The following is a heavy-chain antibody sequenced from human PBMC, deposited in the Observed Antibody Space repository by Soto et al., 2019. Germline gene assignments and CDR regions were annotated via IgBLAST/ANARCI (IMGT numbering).Heavy chain of an antibody. Sequence: QVQLQESGPGLVKPSETLSLTCTVSGGSVSSGSYYWSWIRQPPGKGLEWIGYIYYSGSTNYNPTLESRVTISVDTSKNQFSLKLSSVTAADTAVYYCARFWYSSSWYFDYWGQGTLVTVSS. V-gene: IGHV4-61*01. D-gene: IGHD6-13*01. CDR3: ARFWYSSSWYFDY. J-gene: IGHJ4*02. CDR1: GGSVSSGSYY. CDR2: IYYSGST.